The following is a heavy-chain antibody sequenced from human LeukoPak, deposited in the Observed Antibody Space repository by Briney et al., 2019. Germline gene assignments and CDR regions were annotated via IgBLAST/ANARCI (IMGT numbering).Heavy chain of an antibody. J-gene: IGHJ3*02. CDR1: GFTFSSYA. D-gene: IGHD6-6*01. CDR2: VSGSGGGT. CDR3: ATDRYSTSSGDGFDI. V-gene: IGHV3-23*01. Sequence: GGSLRLSCAASGFTFSSYAMSWVRQAPGKGLEWVSGVSGSGGGTYYAESVKGRFTISRDNSKNTLYLQVNSLRAEDTAVYYCATDRYSTSSGDGFDIWGQGTLVTVSS.